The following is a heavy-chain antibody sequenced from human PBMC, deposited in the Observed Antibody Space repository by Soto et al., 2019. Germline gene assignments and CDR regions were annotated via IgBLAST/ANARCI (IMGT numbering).Heavy chain of an antibody. V-gene: IGHV3-15*07. CDR1: GFTFSNAW. CDR2: IKSKTDGGST. D-gene: IGHD3-10*01. CDR3: TALRRYYYVSGSYGKPTMDV. J-gene: IGHJ6*02. Sequence: GGSLRLSCAASGFTFSNAWMNWVRQAPGKGLEWVGRIKSKTDGGSTDYAAPVKGRFTISRDDSKNTLYLQMNSLKTEDTAVYYCTALRRYYYVSGSYGKPTMDVWGPGTTVTVSS.